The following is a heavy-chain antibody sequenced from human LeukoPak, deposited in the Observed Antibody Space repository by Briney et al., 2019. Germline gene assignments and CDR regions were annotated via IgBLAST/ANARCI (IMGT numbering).Heavy chain of an antibody. D-gene: IGHD6-13*01. CDR1: GYSFTSYW. Sequence: GESLKISCKGSGYSFTSYWIGWVRQMPGKGLEWMGIIYPGDSDTRYSPSFQGQVTISADKSISTAYLQWSSLKASDTAMYYCARLLPSIAAAPNAFDIWGQGTMATVSS. J-gene: IGHJ3*02. CDR3: ARLLPSIAAAPNAFDI. V-gene: IGHV5-51*01. CDR2: IYPGDSDT.